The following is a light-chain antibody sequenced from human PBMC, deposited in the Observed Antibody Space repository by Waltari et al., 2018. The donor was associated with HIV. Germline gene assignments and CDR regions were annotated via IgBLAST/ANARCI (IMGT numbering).Light chain of an antibody. CDR3: CSYAGTHTYV. CDR1: ISDVGNSDL. V-gene: IGLV2-23*02. CDR2: EVK. J-gene: IGLJ1*01. Sequence: QSALTQPASVSGSPGQSITISCTGSISDVGNSDLVSWYQQYPGKAPKLIIYEVKTWPSGISDRFSGSKSGTTASLTISGLQADDEADYYCCSYAGTHTYVFGTGTRVTVL.